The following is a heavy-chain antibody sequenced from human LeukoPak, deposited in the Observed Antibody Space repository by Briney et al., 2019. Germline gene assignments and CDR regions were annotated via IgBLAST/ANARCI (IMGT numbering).Heavy chain of an antibody. Sequence: PKASVKVSCKASGYTFTSYYMHWVRQAPGQGLEWMGTINPSGGSRSYAQKFQGRVTMTRDTSTSTVYMELSSLRSEDTAVYFCARDACSSTICQAGGNWFDPWGQGTLVIVS. J-gene: IGHJ5*02. D-gene: IGHD2-2*01. CDR3: ARDACSSTICQAGGNWFDP. CDR1: GYTFTSYY. CDR2: INPSGGSR. V-gene: IGHV1-46*01.